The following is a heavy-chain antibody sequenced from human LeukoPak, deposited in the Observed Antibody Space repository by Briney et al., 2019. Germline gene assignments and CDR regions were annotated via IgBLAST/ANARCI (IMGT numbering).Heavy chain of an antibody. D-gene: IGHD4-17*01. V-gene: IGHV3-7*01. CDR3: ARDLSYGDSNFDY. CDR1: GFTFSSYW. Sequence: PGGTLRLSCAVSGFTFSSYWRSWVRQPPGKGLEWLAHIKQGGSEKYHVDSVKGRFTISRDNAKNLLYLQMNSLRAEDTAVYYCARDLSYGDSNFDYWGQGTLVTVSS. CDR2: IKQGGSEK. J-gene: IGHJ4*02.